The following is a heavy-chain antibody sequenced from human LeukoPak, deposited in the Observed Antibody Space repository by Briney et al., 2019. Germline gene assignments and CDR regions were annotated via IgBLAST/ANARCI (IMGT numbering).Heavy chain of an antibody. V-gene: IGHV3-21*01. CDR3: ARDPSSDLYSGHDWFNWFDP. CDR1: GFIFSSYS. CDR2: ISSSSSYI. D-gene: IGHD5-12*01. J-gene: IGHJ5*02. Sequence: PGGSLRLSCAASGFIFSSYSMNWVRQAPGKGLEWVSSISSSSSYIYYADSLKGRFTISRDNAKNSLYLQMNSLRAEDTAVYYCARDPSSDLYSGHDWFNWFDPWGQGTLVTVSS.